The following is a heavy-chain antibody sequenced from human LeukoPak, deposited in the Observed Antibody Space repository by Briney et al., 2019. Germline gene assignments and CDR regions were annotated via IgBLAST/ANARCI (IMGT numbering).Heavy chain of an antibody. V-gene: IGHV1-24*01. CDR2: FDPEDGET. J-gene: IGHJ3*02. D-gene: IGHD4-17*01. Sequence: RASVKVSCKVSGYTLTELSMHWVRQAPGKGLEWMGGFDPEDGETIYAQKFQGRVTMTEDTSTDTAYMELSSLRSEDTAVYYYATDLYGDYDAFDIWGQGTMVTVSS. CDR1: GYTLTELS. CDR3: ATDLYGDYDAFDI.